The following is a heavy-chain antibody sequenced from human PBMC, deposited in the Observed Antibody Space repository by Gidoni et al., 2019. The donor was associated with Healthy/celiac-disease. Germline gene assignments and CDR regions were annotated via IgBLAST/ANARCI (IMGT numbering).Heavy chain of an antibody. CDR3: ARIAGGTIFGVVISWFDP. CDR1: GGSFSGSY. Sequence: QVQLQQWGAGLLKPSETLSLTCAVYGGSFSGSYWSWIRQPPGKGLEWIGEINHSGSTNYNPSLKSRVTISVDTSKNQFSLKLSSGTAADTAVYYCARIAGGTIFGVVISWFDPWGQGTLVTVSA. D-gene: IGHD3-3*01. V-gene: IGHV4-34*01. CDR2: INHSGST. J-gene: IGHJ5*02.